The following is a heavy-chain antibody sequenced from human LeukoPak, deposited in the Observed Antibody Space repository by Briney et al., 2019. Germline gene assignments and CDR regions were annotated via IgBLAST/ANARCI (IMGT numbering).Heavy chain of an antibody. J-gene: IGHJ5*02. V-gene: IGHV3-7*01. D-gene: IGHD1-1*01. CDR1: GFNFRYYW. CDR2: IKDDGRDK. Sequence: AGSLRLSCAASGFNFRYYWISWVRQAPGKGLEWVANIKDDGRDKYYVDSVKGRFTISRDNARNSLSLQMNSLRVEDTAVYYCARDTGGGFDPWGQGTLVAVSS. CDR3: ARDTGGGFDP.